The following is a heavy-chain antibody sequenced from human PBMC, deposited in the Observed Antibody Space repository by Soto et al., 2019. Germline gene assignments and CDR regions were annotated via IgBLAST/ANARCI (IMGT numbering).Heavy chain of an antibody. V-gene: IGHV4-30-4*01. D-gene: IGHD5-18*01. CDR2: IYYSGTT. Sequence: SETLSLTCTVSDGSISSGDHYWSWIRQPPGKGLEWIGYIYYSGTTYYNPSLKSRVTISVDTSENQFSLKVNSVTAADTAVYYCARALIQLWPHYYYGMDVWGQGTTVTVSS. CDR3: ARALIQLWPHYYYGMDV. J-gene: IGHJ6*02. CDR1: DGSISSGDHY.